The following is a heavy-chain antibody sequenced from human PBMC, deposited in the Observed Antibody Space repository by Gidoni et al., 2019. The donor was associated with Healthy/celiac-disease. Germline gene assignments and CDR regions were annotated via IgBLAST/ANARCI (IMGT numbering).Heavy chain of an antibody. Sequence: QVQLVQSGAEVKKPGASVKVSCKASGYTFTGYYMPWVRQAPGQGLEWMGRINPNSGGTNYAQKFQGRVTMTRDTSISTAYMELSRLRSDDTAVYYCARGIYYGDLYYYGMDVWGQGTTVTVSS. CDR1: GYTFTGYY. V-gene: IGHV1-2*06. D-gene: IGHD4-17*01. J-gene: IGHJ6*02. CDR3: ARGIYYGDLYYYGMDV. CDR2: INPNSGGT.